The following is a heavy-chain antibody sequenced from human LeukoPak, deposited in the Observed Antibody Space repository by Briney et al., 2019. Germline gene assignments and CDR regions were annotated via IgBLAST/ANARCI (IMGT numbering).Heavy chain of an antibody. CDR1: GFTFSSYG. D-gene: IGHD3/OR15-3a*01. CDR2: IWYDGSNK. Sequence: PGGSPRLSCAASGFTFSSYGMHWVRQAPGKGLEWVAVIWYDGSNKYYADSVKGRFTISRDNSKNTLYLQMNSLRAEDTAVYYCARVLDDYYYYYGMDVWGQGTTVTVSS. V-gene: IGHV3-33*01. J-gene: IGHJ6*02. CDR3: ARVLDDYYYYYGMDV.